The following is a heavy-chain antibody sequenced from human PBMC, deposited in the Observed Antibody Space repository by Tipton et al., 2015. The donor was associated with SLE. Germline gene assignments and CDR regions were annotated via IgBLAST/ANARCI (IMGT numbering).Heavy chain of an antibody. D-gene: IGHD3-3*01. CDR2: IYYSGST. J-gene: IGHJ3*02. V-gene: IGHV4-31*03. CDR3: ARGVYYDFWRAAKGGAFDI. CDR1: GGSISSGGYY. Sequence: TLSLTCTVSGGSISSGGYYWSWIRQHPGKGLEWIGYIYYSGSTYYNPSLKSRVTISVDTSKNQFSLKLSSVTAADTAVYYCARGVYYDFWRAAKGGAFDIWGQGTMVTVSS.